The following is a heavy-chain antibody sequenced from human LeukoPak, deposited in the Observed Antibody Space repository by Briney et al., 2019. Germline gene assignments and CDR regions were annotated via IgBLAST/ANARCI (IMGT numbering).Heavy chain of an antibody. D-gene: IGHD2-2*02. Sequence: GGSLRLSCAASGFTVSSNYMSWVRQAPGKGLEWASVIYSGGSTYYADSVKGRFTISRHNSKNTLYLQMNSLRAEDTAVYYCARGFYTSNYGMDVWGQGTTVTVSS. CDR1: GFTVSSNY. CDR2: IYSGGST. CDR3: ARGFYTSNYGMDV. V-gene: IGHV3-53*04. J-gene: IGHJ6*02.